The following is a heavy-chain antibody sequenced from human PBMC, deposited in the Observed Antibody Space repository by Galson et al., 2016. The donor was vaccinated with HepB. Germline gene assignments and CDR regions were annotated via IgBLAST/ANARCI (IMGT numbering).Heavy chain of an antibody. CDR1: GFTFNSYN. CDR2: ISGSASAI. J-gene: IGHJ4*02. CDR3: ARGYGGNSLDF. V-gene: IGHV3-48*02. D-gene: IGHD4-23*01. Sequence: SLRLSCAASGFTFNSYNMSWVRQAPGKGLEWVSYISGSASAIYYADSVKGRFTVSRDNAKNSLYLQMNSLGDEDTAVYYCARGYGGNSLDFWGQGTLVTVSS.